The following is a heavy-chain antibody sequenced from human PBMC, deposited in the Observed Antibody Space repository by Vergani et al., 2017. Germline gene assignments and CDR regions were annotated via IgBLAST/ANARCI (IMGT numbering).Heavy chain of an antibody. V-gene: IGHV4-59*01. CDR1: GGSISSYY. CDR3: ARDYGGYSGYENQGMDV. CDR2: IYYSGST. Sequence: QVQLQRSGPGLVKPSETLSLTCTVSGGSISSYYWSWIRQPPGKGLEWIGYIYYSGSTNYNPSLKSRVTISVDTSKNQFSLKLSSVTAADTAVYYCARDYGGYSGYENQGMDVWGQGTTVTVSS. J-gene: IGHJ6*02. D-gene: IGHD5-12*01.